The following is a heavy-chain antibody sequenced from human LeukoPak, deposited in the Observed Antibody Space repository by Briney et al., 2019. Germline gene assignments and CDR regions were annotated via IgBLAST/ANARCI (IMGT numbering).Heavy chain of an antibody. CDR3: AKNTLGSGRGSAFDI. Sequence: QPGGSLRLSCAASGFPFSSYAMSWVRQAPGKGLEWVSIIYSGGSTFYADSVKGRFTISRDNSKNTLYLQMNSLRAEDTAVYYCAKNTLGSGRGSAFDIWGQGTMVTVSS. D-gene: IGHD3-10*01. CDR1: GFPFSSYA. CDR2: IYSGGST. V-gene: IGHV3-23*03. J-gene: IGHJ3*02.